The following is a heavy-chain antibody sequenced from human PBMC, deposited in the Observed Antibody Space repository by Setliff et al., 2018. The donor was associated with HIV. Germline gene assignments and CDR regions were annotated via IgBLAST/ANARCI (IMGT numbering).Heavy chain of an antibody. J-gene: IGHJ4*02. Sequence: ASVKVSCKASGGTFSGYGINWVRQAPGQGLQWMGRIIPVLGTTHYAQTFQGRVTITADKSTNTAYMDLSSLKSEDTAVYYCARERRGFDYWGQGTLVTVSS. CDR1: GGTFSGYG. V-gene: IGHV1-69*06. CDR2: IIPVLGTT. CDR3: ARERRGFDY.